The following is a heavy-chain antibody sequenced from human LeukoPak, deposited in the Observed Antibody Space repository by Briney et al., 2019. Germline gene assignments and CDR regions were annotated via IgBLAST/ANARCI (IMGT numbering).Heavy chain of an antibody. CDR3: ARGLGLERRFDY. CDR1: GYTFTSYD. J-gene: IGHJ4*02. D-gene: IGHD1-1*01. CDR2: MNPNSGNT. Sequence: EASVKVSCKASGYTFTSYDINWVRQATGQGLEWMGWMNPNSGNTGYAQKFQGRVTMTRNTSISTAHMELSSLRSEDTAVYYCARGLGLERRFDYWGQGTLVTVSS. V-gene: IGHV1-8*01.